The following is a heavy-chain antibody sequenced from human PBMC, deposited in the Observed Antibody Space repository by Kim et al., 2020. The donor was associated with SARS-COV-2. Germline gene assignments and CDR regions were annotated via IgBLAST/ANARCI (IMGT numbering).Heavy chain of an antibody. CDR2: IYYSGST. D-gene: IGHD2-15*01. J-gene: IGHJ5*02. Sequence: SETLSLTCTVSGGSISSSSYYWGWIRQPPGKGLEWIGSIYYSGSTYYNPSLKSRVTISVDTSKNQFSLKLSSVTAADTAVYYCAGRHDSQFSWGQGTLVTVSS. CDR3: AGRHDSQFS. CDR1: GGSISSSSYY. V-gene: IGHV4-39*01.